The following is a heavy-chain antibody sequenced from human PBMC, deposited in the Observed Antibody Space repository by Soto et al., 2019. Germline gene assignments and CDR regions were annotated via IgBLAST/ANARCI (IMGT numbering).Heavy chain of an antibody. J-gene: IGHJ5*02. V-gene: IGHV4-31*03. Sequence: SETLSLTCSVSGAALNSGNYYWSWIRQVPGKGLEWIGHIYVTGAVDYNPSLRDRITISQDTSERQFSLNLRLVTAADTAVYYCASLRIAINNYKCFDPWGQGTPVPVSS. CDR1: GAALNSGNYY. D-gene: IGHD2-21*01. CDR3: ASLRIAINNYKCFDP. CDR2: IYVTGAV.